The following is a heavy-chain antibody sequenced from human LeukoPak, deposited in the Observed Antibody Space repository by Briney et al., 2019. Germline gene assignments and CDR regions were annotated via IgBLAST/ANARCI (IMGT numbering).Heavy chain of an antibody. D-gene: IGHD1-1*01. CDR1: GSTFSSYS. CDR2: ISSSSSTI. Sequence: GGSLRLSCVASGSTFSSYSMNWVRQAPGKGLEWVSWISSSSSTIYYADSVKGRFTISRDNAKNSLYLQMNSLRAEDTAVYYCARNRDPPTYYYYYMDVWGKGTTVTVSS. CDR3: ARNRDPPTYYYYYMDV. V-gene: IGHV3-48*04. J-gene: IGHJ6*03.